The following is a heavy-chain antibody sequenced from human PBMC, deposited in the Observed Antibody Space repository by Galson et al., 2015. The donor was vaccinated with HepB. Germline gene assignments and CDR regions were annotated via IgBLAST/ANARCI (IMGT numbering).Heavy chain of an antibody. V-gene: IGHV3-23*01. CDR3: AKFGMVVIGYFDL. CDR1: GFTFSSYS. Sequence: SLRLSCAASGFTFSSYSMNWVRQAPGKGLEWVSAIRGSGGSTYYADSVKGRFTISRDNSKNTLYLQMNSLRAEDTAVYYCAKFGMVVIGYFDLWGRGTLVTVSS. J-gene: IGHJ2*01. D-gene: IGHD2-21*01. CDR2: IRGSGGST.